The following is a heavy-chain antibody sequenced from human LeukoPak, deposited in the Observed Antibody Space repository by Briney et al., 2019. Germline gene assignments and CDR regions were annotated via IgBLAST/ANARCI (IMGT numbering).Heavy chain of an antibody. CDR3: AADGIPVLKVFDP. CDR2: IVVGSGTT. V-gene: IGHV1-58*01. Sequence: SVKISCKTSGSTSISFSLQGVGQARGQRLEGIGWIVVGSGTTKYAQKFQERVTITRDMSTGTAFMELRNLRFDDTAVFYCAADGIPVLKVFDPWGQGPLVTVSS. J-gene: IGHJ5*02. CDR1: GSTSISFS. D-gene: IGHD4/OR15-4a*01.